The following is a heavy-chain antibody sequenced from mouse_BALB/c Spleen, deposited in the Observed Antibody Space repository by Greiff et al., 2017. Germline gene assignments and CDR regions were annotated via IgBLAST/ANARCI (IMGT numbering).Heavy chain of an antibody. D-gene: IGHD2-1*01. Sequence: EVKLVESGGGLVKPGGSLKLSCAASGFTFSSYAMSWVRQTPEKRLEWVASISSGGSTYYPDSVKGRFTISRDNARNILYLQMSSLRSEDTAMYYCARELHHYYGSYVKYAMDYWGQGTSVTVSS. CDR1: GFTFSSYA. CDR3: ARELHHYYGSYVKYAMDY. J-gene: IGHJ4*01. CDR2: ISSGGST. V-gene: IGHV5-6-5*01.